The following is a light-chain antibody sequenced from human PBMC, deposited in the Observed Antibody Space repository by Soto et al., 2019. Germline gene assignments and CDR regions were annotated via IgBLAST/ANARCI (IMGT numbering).Light chain of an antibody. CDR2: GAS. J-gene: IGKJ2*01. Sequence: EIVMTQSPASLSVSPGDGATLSCRASHSVASNVAWYQQKPGQGPRLLIHGASTRAVGVPARFSGSGSGTDCTLTISSLQSEDFAVYYCQQYHNWPPQYTFGQGTKLQIK. CDR1: HSVASN. CDR3: QQYHNWPPQYT. V-gene: IGKV3-15*01.